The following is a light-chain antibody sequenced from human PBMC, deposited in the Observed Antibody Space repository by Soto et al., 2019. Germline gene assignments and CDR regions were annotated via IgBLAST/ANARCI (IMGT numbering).Light chain of an antibody. CDR3: GTWDSSLSANWA. Sequence: QSVLTQPPSVSAAPGQKVTISCSGSSSNIGNNYVSWYQQLPGTAPKLLIYDNNKRPSGIPDRFSGSKSGTSATLGITGLQTGDEADYYCGTWDSSLSANWAFGGGTQLTVL. J-gene: IGLJ3*02. CDR1: SSNIGNNY. V-gene: IGLV1-51*01. CDR2: DNN.